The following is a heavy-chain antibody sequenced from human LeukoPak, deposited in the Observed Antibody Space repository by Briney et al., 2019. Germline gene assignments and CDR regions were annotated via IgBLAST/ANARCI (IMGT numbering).Heavy chain of an antibody. V-gene: IGHV1-69*06. J-gene: IGHJ3*02. D-gene: IGHD2-8*01. CDR1: GGTFSNYA. CDR3: ARRFCSNGVCYHDRGAFDI. Sequence: SVKVSCKASGGTFSNYAINWVRQAPGQGLEWMGEIIPIFGTTNYAQKLQGRVTITADKSTSTASMALSSLRSEDTAVYYCARRFCSNGVCYHDRGAFDIWGQGTMVTVSS. CDR2: IIPIFGTT.